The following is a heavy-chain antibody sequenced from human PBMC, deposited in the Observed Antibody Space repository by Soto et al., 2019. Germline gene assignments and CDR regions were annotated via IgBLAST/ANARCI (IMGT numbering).Heavy chain of an antibody. CDR3: ARVLRDVLSDRYYWYFDL. V-gene: IGHV4-31*03. Sequence: QVQLQESGPGLVKPSQTLSLTCTVSGASISSGGYYWGWIRQHPGKGREWIGFIYYIGTSYYNPSLESRITLSVDTSKNPFSLNLTSVTAADTAVYYCARVLRDVLSDRYYWYFDLWGRGTLVTVSS. J-gene: IGHJ2*01. CDR1: GASISSGGYY. D-gene: IGHD3-16*02. CDR2: IYYIGTS.